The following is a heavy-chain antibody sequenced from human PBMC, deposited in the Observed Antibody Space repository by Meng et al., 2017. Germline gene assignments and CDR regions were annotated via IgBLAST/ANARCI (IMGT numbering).Heavy chain of an antibody. CDR2: IYPGDSDT. Sequence: GESLKISCKGSGYSFTSYWIGWVRQMPGKGLEWMGIIYPGDSDTRYSPSFQGQVTISADKSISTAYLQWSSLKASDTAMYYCARDGSGSYWSRPLDYWGQGTLVTVSS. V-gene: IGHV5-51*01. CDR1: GYSFTSYW. J-gene: IGHJ4*02. D-gene: IGHD1-26*01. CDR3: ARDGSGSYWSRPLDY.